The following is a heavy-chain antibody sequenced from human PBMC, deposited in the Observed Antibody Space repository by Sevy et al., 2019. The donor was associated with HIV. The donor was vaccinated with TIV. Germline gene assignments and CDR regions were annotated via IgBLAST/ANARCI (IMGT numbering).Heavy chain of an antibody. D-gene: IGHD3-16*01. Sequence: GGSLRLSCAASGFTFSTYWMTWVRQAPGKGLEWVANIKQDGTDTNYVDSVRGRFTISRDKGRNLLYLHMNSLRAEDTAVYFCARALADWGSFHYSSWGRGVLVTVSS. CDR1: GFTFSTYW. V-gene: IGHV3-7*04. CDR2: IKQDGTDT. J-gene: IGHJ4*02. CDR3: ARALADWGSFHYSS.